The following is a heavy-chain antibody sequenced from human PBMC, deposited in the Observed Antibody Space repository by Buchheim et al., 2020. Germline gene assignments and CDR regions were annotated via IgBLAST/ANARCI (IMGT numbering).Heavy chain of an antibody. J-gene: IGHJ4*02. D-gene: IGHD1-26*01. CDR1: GFTFSSYG. V-gene: IGHV3-30*18. CDR3: AKDGVGATTFDY. Sequence: QVQLVESGGGVVQPGRSLRLSCAASGFTFSSYGMHWVRQAPGKGLEWVAVISYDGSNKYYADSVKGRFTISRDNSKNTLYLQMNSLRAEDTAVYYCAKDGVGATTFDYWGQGTL. CDR2: ISYDGSNK.